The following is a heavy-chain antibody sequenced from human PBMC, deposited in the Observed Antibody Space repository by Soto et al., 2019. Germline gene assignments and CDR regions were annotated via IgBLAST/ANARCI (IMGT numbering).Heavy chain of an antibody. Sequence: EVHLVESGGGYVQPGGSLRLSCAASGFTFSHHWMHWVRQAPGKGLVWVSRFNTDGSTTTYADSVKGRFTISRDNAKNTFHFQMNSLRAEDTAIYYCLGTGSNSYWGQGTLVTVSS. CDR1: GFTFSHHW. CDR2: FNTDGSTT. J-gene: IGHJ4*02. V-gene: IGHV3-74*01. CDR3: LGTGSNSY. D-gene: IGHD1-26*01.